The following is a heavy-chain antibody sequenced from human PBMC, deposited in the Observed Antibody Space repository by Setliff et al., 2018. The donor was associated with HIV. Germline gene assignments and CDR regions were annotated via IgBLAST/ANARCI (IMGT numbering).Heavy chain of an antibody. V-gene: IGHV3-66*02. J-gene: IGHJ6*03. Sequence: GSLRLSCAASGFTVSSNYMSRVRQAPGKGLEWVSVIYSGGSTYYADSVKGRFTISRDNSKNTLYLQMNSLRAEDTAVYYCARDPPQSGYHMDVWGKGTTVTVSS. CDR2: IYSGGST. CDR1: GFTVSSNY. CDR3: ARDPPQSGYHMDV.